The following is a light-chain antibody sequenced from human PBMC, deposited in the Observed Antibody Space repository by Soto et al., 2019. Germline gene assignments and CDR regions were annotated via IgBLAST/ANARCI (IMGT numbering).Light chain of an antibody. J-gene: IGKJ1*01. Sequence: EILMTQYTATLSASVGDRVTITCRASQSISRWVAWYQQKPGKAPKLLIHDATSLESGVPSRFSGSGSGTEFTLTISSLQPDDFATYYCQQYSSYWTFAQGTKVDIK. CDR3: QQYSSYWT. CDR2: DAT. CDR1: QSISRW. V-gene: IGKV1-5*01.